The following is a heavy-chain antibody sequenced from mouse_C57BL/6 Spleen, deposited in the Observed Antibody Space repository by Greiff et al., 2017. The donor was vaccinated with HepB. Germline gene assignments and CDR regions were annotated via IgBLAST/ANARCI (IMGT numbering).Heavy chain of an antibody. V-gene: IGHV1-15*01. Sequence: QVQLKESGAELVRPGASVTLSCKASGYTFTDYEMHWVKQTPVHGLEWIGAIDPETGGTAYNQKFKGKAILTADKSSSTAYMELRSLTSEDSAVYYCTRRTTVMDYWGQGTSVTVAS. CDR1: GYTFTDYE. D-gene: IGHD1-1*01. CDR2: IDPETGGT. CDR3: TRRTTVMDY. J-gene: IGHJ4*01.